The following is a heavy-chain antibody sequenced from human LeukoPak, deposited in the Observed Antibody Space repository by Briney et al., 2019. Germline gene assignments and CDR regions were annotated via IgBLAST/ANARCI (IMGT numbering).Heavy chain of an antibody. V-gene: IGHV4-39*01. Sequence: SETLSLTCTVSGGSIISSSYYWSWIRQPQGKGLEWIGSIYYSGSTYYNPSLKSRVTISVDTSKNQFSLKLSSVTAADTAVYYWARPGIAAASADYWGQGTLVTVSS. CDR3: ARPGIAAASADY. J-gene: IGHJ4*02. D-gene: IGHD6-13*01. CDR1: GGSIISSSYY. CDR2: IYYSGST.